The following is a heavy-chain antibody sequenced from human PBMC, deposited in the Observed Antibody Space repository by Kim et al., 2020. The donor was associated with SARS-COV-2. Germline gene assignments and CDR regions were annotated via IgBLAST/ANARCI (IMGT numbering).Heavy chain of an antibody. CDR2: IYPGDSDT. Sequence: GESLKISCKGSGYSFTSYWIGWVRQMPGKGLEWMGIIYPGDSDTRYSPSFQGQVTISADKSISTAYLQWSSLKASDTAMYYCASMASTCSGGSCYGYGGWFDPWGQGTLVTVSS. D-gene: IGHD2-15*01. CDR1: GYSFTSYW. CDR3: ASMASTCSGGSCYGYGGWFDP. V-gene: IGHV5-51*01. J-gene: IGHJ5*02.